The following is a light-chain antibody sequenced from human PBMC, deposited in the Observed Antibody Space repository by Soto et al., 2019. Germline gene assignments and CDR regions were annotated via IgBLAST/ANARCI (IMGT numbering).Light chain of an antibody. CDR1: SSNIGTNY. CDR2: DNN. V-gene: IGLV1-51*01. Sequence: QSVLTQPPSVSAAPGQLVTISCSGSSSNIGTNYVSWYQQLPGTAPKLLIYDNNERPSGIPARFSGSKSGTSATLDITGLQTADEADYYCGTWDDGLTAVVLGGGTKLTVL. CDR3: GTWDDGLTAVV. J-gene: IGLJ2*01.